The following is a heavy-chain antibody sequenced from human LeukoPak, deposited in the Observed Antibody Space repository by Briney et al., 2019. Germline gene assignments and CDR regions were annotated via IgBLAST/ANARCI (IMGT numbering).Heavy chain of an antibody. Sequence: PSETLSLTCTVSGGSINSNYYWGWIRQPPGKGLEWIGTIYYSGSTYYNPSLTSRVTISVDTSKSHFSLKLSSVTAADTAVYYCATHNERGGAYYDILTGYFDYWGQGTLVTVSS. D-gene: IGHD3-9*01. CDR1: GGSINSNYY. V-gene: IGHV4-39*01. CDR2: IYYSGST. CDR3: ATHNERGGAYYDILTGYFDY. J-gene: IGHJ4*02.